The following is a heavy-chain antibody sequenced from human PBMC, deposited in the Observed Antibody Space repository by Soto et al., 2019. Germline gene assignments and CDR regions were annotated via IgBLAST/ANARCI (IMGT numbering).Heavy chain of an antibody. D-gene: IGHD6-13*01. J-gene: IGHJ4*02. CDR1: GGSISSSSYY. Sequence: PSETLSLTCTVSGGSISSSSYYWGWIRQPPGKGREWIGSSYYSGSTYYNPSLKSRVTISVDTSKNQFSLKLSSVTAADTAVYYCARHLSSSFNYFDYWGQGTLVIVSS. V-gene: IGHV4-39*01. CDR2: SYYSGST. CDR3: ARHLSSSFNYFDY.